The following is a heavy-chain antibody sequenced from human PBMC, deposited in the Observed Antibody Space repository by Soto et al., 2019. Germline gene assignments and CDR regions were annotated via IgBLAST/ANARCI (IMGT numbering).Heavy chain of an antibody. CDR2: ISLYHHST. D-gene: IGHD2-21*02. Sequence: ASVKVSCKASGYTFNNYGISWVRQAPGQGLEWMGIISLYHHSTSYAQKFQGRLTVTADTSTTTVYMDLSSLTSEDSAVYWCARELYSCGGDCPYYMDYWGQGTLVTVSS. CDR1: GYTFNNYG. V-gene: IGHV1-18*01. J-gene: IGHJ4*02. CDR3: ARELYSCGGDCPYYMDY.